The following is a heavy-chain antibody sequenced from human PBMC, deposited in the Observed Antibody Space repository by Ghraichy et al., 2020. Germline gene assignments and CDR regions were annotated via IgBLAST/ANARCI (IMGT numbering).Heavy chain of an antibody. D-gene: IGHD3-16*02. CDR2: ISASGGIT. CDR1: GFTFSTYA. CDR3: ARGGVSSLGVIRPFDQ. Sequence: GGSLRLSCAASGFTFSTYAMRWVRQAPGKGLEWVAAISASGGITNYADSVEGRFTISRDNSKKTLYLLMNSLRAEDTAVYFCARGGVSSLGVIRPFDQWGQGTRVSVSS. V-gene: IGHV3-23*01. J-gene: IGHJ4*02.